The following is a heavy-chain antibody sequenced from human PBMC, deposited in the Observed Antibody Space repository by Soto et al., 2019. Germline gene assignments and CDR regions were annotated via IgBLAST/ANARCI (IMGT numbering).Heavy chain of an antibody. D-gene: IGHD3-16*01. CDR2: ISYDGRNQ. CDR3: ARDNRGSNAYHYYYGMDV. J-gene: IGHJ6*02. Sequence: QVQLVESGGGVVQPGRSLRLSCAASGFTFSRYAMLWVRQAPGKGLEWVAVISYDGRNQYYADSVKGRFTISRDNSKNTLFLQMSSLRAEDTALYYCARDNRGSNAYHYYYGMDVWGQGTTVTVSS. CDR1: GFTFSRYA. V-gene: IGHV3-30*04.